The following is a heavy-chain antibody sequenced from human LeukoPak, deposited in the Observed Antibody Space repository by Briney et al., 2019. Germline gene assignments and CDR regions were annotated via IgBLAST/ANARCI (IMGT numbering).Heavy chain of an antibody. CDR3: ASSSGTDY. V-gene: IGHV4-59*01. CDR2: IYYSGST. D-gene: IGHD6-25*01. Sequence: SETLSLTCTVSGGFISSYYWSWIRQPPGKGLEWIGYIYYSGSTNYNPSLKSRVTISVDTSKNQFSLKLSSVTAADTAVYYCASSSGTDYWGQGTLVTVSS. J-gene: IGHJ4*02. CDR1: GGFISSYY.